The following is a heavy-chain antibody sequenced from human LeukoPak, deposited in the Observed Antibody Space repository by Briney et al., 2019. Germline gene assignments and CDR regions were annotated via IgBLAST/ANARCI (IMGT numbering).Heavy chain of an antibody. Sequence: QPGGSLRLSCAASGFTVSNYGTHWVRQAPGKGLEWLAVISYDGSKKYYADSVKGRFTISRDSSMNTLDLQMNSLRAEDTALYYCARDSRTLRHFDWFLVWGQGTLVTVSS. CDR2: ISYDGSKK. V-gene: IGHV3-30*03. CDR1: GFTVSNYG. CDR3: ARDSRTLRHFDWFLV. D-gene: IGHD3-9*01. J-gene: IGHJ4*02.